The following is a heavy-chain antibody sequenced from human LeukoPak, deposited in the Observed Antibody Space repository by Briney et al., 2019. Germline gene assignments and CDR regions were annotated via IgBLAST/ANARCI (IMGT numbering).Heavy chain of an antibody. CDR3: ARDCSSTTCQGPVLDF. Sequence: ASVKISCKASGYTFTSHYVHWVRQAPGQGLEWMGIIHPSGGNPRSTQNFQGRVTMTRDTSTSTVYLELSSLRSEDTAVYYCARDCSSTTCQGPVLDFWGQGTLVTVSS. CDR1: GYTFTSHY. CDR2: IHPSGGNP. D-gene: IGHD2/OR15-2a*01. V-gene: IGHV1-46*01. J-gene: IGHJ4*02.